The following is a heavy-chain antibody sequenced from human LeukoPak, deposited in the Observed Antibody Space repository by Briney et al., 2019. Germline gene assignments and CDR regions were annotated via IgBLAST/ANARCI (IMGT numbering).Heavy chain of an antibody. CDR3: ARDRGVVPAAIVY. CDR2: IYYSGST. CDR1: VGSISSHY. V-gene: IGHV4-59*11. Sequence: SETLSLTCTVSVGSISSHYWSWIRQPPGKGLEWIGSIYYSGSTYYNPSLQSRVTISVDTSKNQFSLKLSAVTAAETAVYYCARDRGVVPAAIVYWGQGTLVTVSS. J-gene: IGHJ4*02. D-gene: IGHD2-2*01.